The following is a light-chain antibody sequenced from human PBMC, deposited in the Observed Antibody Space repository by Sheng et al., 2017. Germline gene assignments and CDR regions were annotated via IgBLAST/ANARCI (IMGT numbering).Light chain of an antibody. Sequence: QSPLTQPPSVSGAPGQSVTISCTGSRSNFGAGFDVHWYQQLPGEAPKFLIYGNDNRPSGVPDRFSGSRSGTSASLAITDLQTEDEADYYCQSFDTSLSGWVFGGGTKLTVL. CDR3: QSFDTSLSGWV. CDR2: GND. CDR1: RSNFGAGFD. J-gene: IGLJ3*02. V-gene: IGLV1-40*01.